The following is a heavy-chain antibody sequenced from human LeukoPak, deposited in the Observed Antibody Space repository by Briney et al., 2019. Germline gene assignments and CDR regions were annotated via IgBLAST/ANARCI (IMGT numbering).Heavy chain of an antibody. D-gene: IGHD2-2*01. CDR2: TYYRSEWYN. J-gene: IGHJ4*02. CDR1: GDSVSSNSAA. CDR3: ARDKGLGQLLSPFDY. Sequence: PSQTLSLTCTISGDSVSSNSAAWNWIRQSPSRGLEWLGRTYYRSEWYNDYAVSVQSRITINPDTSKNQFSLHLNSVTPEDTAVYYCARDKGLGQLLSPFDYWGQGTLVTVSS. V-gene: IGHV6-1*01.